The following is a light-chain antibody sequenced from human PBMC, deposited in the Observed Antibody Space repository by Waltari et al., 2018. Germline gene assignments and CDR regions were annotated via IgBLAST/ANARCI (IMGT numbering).Light chain of an antibody. CDR3: QQRTNWPIT. J-gene: IGKJ5*01. V-gene: IGKV3-11*01. Sequence: EIVLTQSPATLSLSPGERATLSCRASQSVSSYLAWYQQKPGQAPRLLIYDASARATGIPARFSGGGSGTDFTRTISSLEPEDFAVYYCQQRTNWPITFGQGTRLEI. CDR2: DAS. CDR1: QSVSSY.